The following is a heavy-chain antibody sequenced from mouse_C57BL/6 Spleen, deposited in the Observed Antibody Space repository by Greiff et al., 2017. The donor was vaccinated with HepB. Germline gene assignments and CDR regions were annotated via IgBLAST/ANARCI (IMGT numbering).Heavy chain of an antibody. J-gene: IGHJ4*01. CDR1: GYTFTSYW. CDR3: ARSTVYYYAMDY. Sequence: QVQLKQPGAELVKPGASVKLSCKASGYTFTSYWMHWVKQRPGQGLEWIGMIHPNSGSTNYNEKFKSKATLTVDKSSSTAYMQLSSLTSEDSAVYYCARSTVYYYAMDYWGQGTSVTVSS. V-gene: IGHV1-64*01. D-gene: IGHD4-1*02. CDR2: IHPNSGST.